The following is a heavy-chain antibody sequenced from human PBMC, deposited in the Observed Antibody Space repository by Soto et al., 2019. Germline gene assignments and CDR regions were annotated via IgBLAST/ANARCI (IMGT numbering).Heavy chain of an antibody. CDR2: ISYDGSNQ. CDR3: ARGEEFQLLYRDYFYGMDV. J-gene: IGHJ6*02. Sequence: QVQLVESGGGVVQPGRSLRLSCAASGFTFSNHGMHWVRQAPGKGLEWVAVISYDGSNQFYADSVKGRFTISRDNSKNKLFLQLNSLRVDDRGVYYCARGEEFQLLYRDYFYGMDVWGQGTTVSVSS. V-gene: IGHV3-30*03. CDR1: GFTFSNHG. D-gene: IGHD2-2*02.